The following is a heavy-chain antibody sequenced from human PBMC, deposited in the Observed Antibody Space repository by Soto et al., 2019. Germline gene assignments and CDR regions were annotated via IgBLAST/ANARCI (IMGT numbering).Heavy chain of an antibody. CDR2: IYHSGST. V-gene: IGHV4-4*02. D-gene: IGHD3-10*01. J-gene: IGHJ4*02. CDR3: ARGITMVRGYYFDY. CDR1: GGSISSGDC. Sequence: PSETLSLTCTVSGGSISSGDCYWSWVRQPPGKGLEWIGEIYHSGSTNYNPSLKSRVTISVDKSKNQFSLKLSSVTAADTAVYYCARGITMVRGYYFDYWGQGTLLTVSS.